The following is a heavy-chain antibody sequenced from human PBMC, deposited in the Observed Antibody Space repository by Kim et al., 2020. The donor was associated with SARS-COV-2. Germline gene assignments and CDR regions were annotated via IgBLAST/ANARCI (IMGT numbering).Heavy chain of an antibody. J-gene: IGHJ6*03. Sequence: SVKVSCKASGGTFSSYAISWVRQAPGQGLEWMGRIIPILGIANYAQKFQGRVTITADKSTSTAYMELSSLRSEDTAVYYCARANCSSTSFNYYYYYYMDVWGKGTTVTVSS. CDR1: GGTFSSYA. V-gene: IGHV1-69*04. CDR3: ARANCSSTSFNYYYYYYMDV. CDR2: IIPILGIA. D-gene: IGHD2-2*01.